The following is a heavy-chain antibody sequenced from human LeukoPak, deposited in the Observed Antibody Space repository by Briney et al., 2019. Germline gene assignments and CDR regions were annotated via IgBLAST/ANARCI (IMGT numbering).Heavy chain of an antibody. CDR3: ASRYSSGWYDFDY. CDR1: GGSISSSSYY. CDR2: IYYSGST. D-gene: IGHD6-19*01. J-gene: IGHJ4*02. V-gene: IGHV4-39*01. Sequence: SETLSLTCTVSGGSISSSSYYWGWTRQPPGKGLEGIGSIYYSGSTCYNPSLKSRVTISVDTSKNQFSLKLSSVTAADTAVYYCASRYSSGWYDFDYWGQGTLVTVSS.